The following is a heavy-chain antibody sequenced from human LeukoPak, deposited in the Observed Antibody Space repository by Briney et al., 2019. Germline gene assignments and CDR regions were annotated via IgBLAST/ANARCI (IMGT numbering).Heavy chain of an antibody. Sequence: SETLSLTCTVSGGSISSYYWSWIRQPPGKGLEWSGYIYYSRSTNYNPSLKSRVPISVDTSKNQFSLKLSSVTAADTAVYYCARHGTSNCSGGSCYPWGFDPWGQGTLVTVSS. CDR1: GGSISSYY. CDR3: ARHGTSNCSGGSCYPWGFDP. J-gene: IGHJ5*02. V-gene: IGHV4-59*08. CDR2: IYYSRST. D-gene: IGHD2-15*01.